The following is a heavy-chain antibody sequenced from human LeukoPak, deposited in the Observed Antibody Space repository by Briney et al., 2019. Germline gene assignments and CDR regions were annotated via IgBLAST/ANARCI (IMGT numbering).Heavy chain of an antibody. CDR3: GRGHDSSGWNY. V-gene: IGHV4-59*12. D-gene: IGHD3-22*01. Sequence: SETLSLTCTVSGGSISSYYWSWIRQPPGKRLEWIGYIFYSGSTNYTPSLKSRVTISVDTSKNQFSLKLSSVAAADTAVYYCGRGHDSSGWNYWGQGTLVTVSS. CDR2: IFYSGST. J-gene: IGHJ4*02. CDR1: GGSISSYY.